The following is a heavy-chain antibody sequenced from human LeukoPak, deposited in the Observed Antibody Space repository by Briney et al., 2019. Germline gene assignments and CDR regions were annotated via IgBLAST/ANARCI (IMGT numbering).Heavy chain of an antibody. CDR3: ARETTVVTPGRSDVFDI. Sequence: SETLSLTCTVSGCSISSHYWNWIRQPPGKGLEWIGYIYYSGSTNYNPSLKSRVTISVDTSKNQFSLKLSFVTAADTAVYYCARETTVVTPGRSDVFDIWGQGTMVTVSS. CDR2: IYYSGST. CDR1: GCSISSHY. D-gene: IGHD4-23*01. V-gene: IGHV4-59*11. J-gene: IGHJ3*02.